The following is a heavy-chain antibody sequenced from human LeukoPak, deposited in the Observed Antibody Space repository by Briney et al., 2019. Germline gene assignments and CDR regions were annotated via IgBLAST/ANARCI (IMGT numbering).Heavy chain of an antibody. J-gene: IGHJ4*02. Sequence: GGSLRLSCTASGFTLGSHDMHWVRQIPGQGLEWVAAVSSGFHAFFADSVQGRFTVSREDARNSLYLQMNSLRAGDTAVYYCVREARGYHFTYFDYWGQGTLVTVSS. CDR1: GFTLGSHD. CDR3: VREARGYHFTYFDY. D-gene: IGHD5-18*01. V-gene: IGHV3-13*01. CDR2: VSSGFHA.